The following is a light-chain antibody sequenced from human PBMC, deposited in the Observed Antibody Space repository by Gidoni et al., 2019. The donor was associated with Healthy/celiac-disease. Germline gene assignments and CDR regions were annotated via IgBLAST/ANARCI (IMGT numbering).Light chain of an antibody. CDR1: SSNIGAGYD. V-gene: IGLV1-40*01. CDR3: QSYDSSLSASVV. J-gene: IGLJ2*01. CDR2: GNR. Sequence: HSVLTQPPSVSGAPGQRVIISCTGSSSNIGAGYDVHWYPQLPGTAPKLLIYGNRNRPSGVPDRFSGSKSGTSASLAITGLQAEDEADYYCQSYDSSLSASVVFGGGTKLTVL.